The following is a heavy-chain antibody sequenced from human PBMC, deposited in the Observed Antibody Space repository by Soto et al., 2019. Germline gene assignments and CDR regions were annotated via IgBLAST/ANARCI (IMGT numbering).Heavy chain of an antibody. V-gene: IGHV3-23*01. CDR1: GFTFSSYA. Sequence: GSLRLSCAASGFTFSSYAMSWVRQAPGKGLEWVSAISGSGGSTYYADSVKGRFTISRDNSKNTLYLQMNSLRAEDTAVYYCAKEDSIVVVVAASSIDYWGQGTLVTVSS. D-gene: IGHD2-15*01. CDR2: ISGSGGST. CDR3: AKEDSIVVVVAASSIDY. J-gene: IGHJ4*02.